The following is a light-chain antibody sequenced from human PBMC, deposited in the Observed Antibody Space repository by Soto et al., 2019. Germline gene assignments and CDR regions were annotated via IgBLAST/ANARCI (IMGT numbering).Light chain of an antibody. J-gene: IGLJ3*02. CDR2: DVI. CDR3: GLFASSAAWV. V-gene: IGLV2-18*01. CDR1: SSDIGDYEH. Sequence: QSALTQPPSASGTPGQSVTISGTVTSSDIGDYEHVSWYQLAPGTAPKLLISDVINRPSGVPDRFSGSKSGNTPSLTISGLQAEDEADYYGGLFASSAAWVFGGGTKVTVL.